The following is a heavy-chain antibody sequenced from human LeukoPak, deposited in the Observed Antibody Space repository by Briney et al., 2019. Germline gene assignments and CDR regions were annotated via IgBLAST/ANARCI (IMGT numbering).Heavy chain of an antibody. J-gene: IGHJ4*02. V-gene: IGHV3-30*02. D-gene: IGHD6-13*01. CDR3: ARETPDSSSWTAFDF. CDR2: IRYDGSNK. CDR1: GFTFSSCG. Sequence: GGSLRLSCAASGFTFSSCGMHWVRQAPGKGLEWVAFIRYDGSNKYYADSVKGRFTISRDNAKNSLSLQMNSLRDEDTAVYYCARETPDSSSWTAFDFWGQGTLVTVSS.